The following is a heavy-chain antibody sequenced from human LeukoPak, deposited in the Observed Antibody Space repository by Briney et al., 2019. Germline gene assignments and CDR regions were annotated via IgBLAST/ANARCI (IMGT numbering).Heavy chain of an antibody. CDR3: AKVHYDFWSGYYTRQNYFDY. V-gene: IGHV4-59*12. CDR1: GGSISSYY. J-gene: IGHJ4*02. CDR2: IYYSGST. D-gene: IGHD3-3*01. Sequence: PSETLSLTCTVSGGSISSYYWSWIRQPPGKGLECIGYIYYSGSTNYNPSLKSRVTISVDTSKNQFSLKLSSVTAADTAVYYCAKVHYDFWSGYYTRQNYFDYWGQGTLVTVSS.